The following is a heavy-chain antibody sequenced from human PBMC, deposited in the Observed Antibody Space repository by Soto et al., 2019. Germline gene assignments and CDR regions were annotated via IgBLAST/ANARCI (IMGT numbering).Heavy chain of an antibody. D-gene: IGHD2-15*01. Sequence: TLSLTCAVSGGSISSGGYSWSWIRQPPGKGLEWLALIYWDDDKRYSPSLKSRLTITKDTSKNQVVLTMTNMDPVDTATYYCAHSLFDCSGGSCYSFDYWGQGTLVTVSS. CDR1: GGSISSGGYS. CDR2: IYWDDDK. J-gene: IGHJ4*02. CDR3: AHSLFDCSGGSCYSFDY. V-gene: IGHV2-5*08.